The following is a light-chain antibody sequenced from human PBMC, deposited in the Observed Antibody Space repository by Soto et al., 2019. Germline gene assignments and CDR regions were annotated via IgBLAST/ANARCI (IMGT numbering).Light chain of an antibody. CDR3: QQLDPFPIT. CDR2: DAS. V-gene: IGKV1-13*02. J-gene: IGKJ4*01. Sequence: AIPLTQFPSSLSASVGDRVTVTCRTSQGISSALAWYRQVPGQRLNLLIYDASTLQSGVSSRFSGSGSGKEFPLTINHRQPLDFAPYDCQQLDPFPITFGGGTKVEIK. CDR1: QGISSA.